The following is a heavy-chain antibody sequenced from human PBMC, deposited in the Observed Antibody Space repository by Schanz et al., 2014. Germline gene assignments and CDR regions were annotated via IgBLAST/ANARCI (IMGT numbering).Heavy chain of an antibody. CDR2: VIPILGVT. Sequence: QVQLVQSGAEVKKPGSSVKVSCKASGGTFSRLTFSWVRQAPGQGLEWMGRVIPILGVTHYAQKFQGRVTITADKSSDTAYMELSSLTSEDTAVHYCARGRGFYDYWGQGTLVTVSS. CDR1: GGTFSRLT. J-gene: IGHJ4*02. D-gene: IGHD3-10*01. V-gene: IGHV1-69*02. CDR3: ARGRGFYDY.